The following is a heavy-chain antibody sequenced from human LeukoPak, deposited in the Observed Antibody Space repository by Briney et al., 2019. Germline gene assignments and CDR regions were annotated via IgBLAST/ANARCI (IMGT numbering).Heavy chain of an antibody. CDR2: IKSKTDGGTA. CDR1: GFTFSSAW. D-gene: IGHD2-15*01. CDR3: AAFAAGG. Sequence: GGSLRLSCAASGFTFSSAWMSWVRRAQGKGLEWVGRIKSKTDGGTADYAAPVKGRITISRDDSNNTLDLQMNSLETEDTAVYYCAAFAAGGWGQGTLVTVSS. V-gene: IGHV3-15*01. J-gene: IGHJ4*02.